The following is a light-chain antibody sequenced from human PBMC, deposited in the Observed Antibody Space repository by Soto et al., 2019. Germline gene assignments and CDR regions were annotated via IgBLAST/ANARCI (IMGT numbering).Light chain of an antibody. CDR2: GAS. Sequence: EIVLTQSPATLSLSPGERATLSCRASQSVGSNYLAWYQQKPGQAPRLLIYGASSRATGIPDRFSGSGSAMYFTLTISILEPEDFAVYYCQQYCCSPKTFGQGTKVEVK. CDR1: QSVGSNY. V-gene: IGKV3-20*01. J-gene: IGKJ1*01. CDR3: QQYCCSPKT.